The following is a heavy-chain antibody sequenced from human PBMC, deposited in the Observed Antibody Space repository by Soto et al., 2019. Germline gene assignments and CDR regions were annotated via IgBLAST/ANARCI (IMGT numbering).Heavy chain of an antibody. CDR2: IYPVDSDT. V-gene: IGHV5-51*01. CDR3: ARQIDYYGMDV. J-gene: IGHJ6*02. Sequence: GESLKISCKGSGYSFTIYCIGWVRQMPGKGLEWMGIIYPVDSDTRYSPSFQGQVTISADKSISTAYLQWSSLKASDTAMYYCARQIDYYGMDVWGQGTTVTVSS. CDR1: GYSFTIYC.